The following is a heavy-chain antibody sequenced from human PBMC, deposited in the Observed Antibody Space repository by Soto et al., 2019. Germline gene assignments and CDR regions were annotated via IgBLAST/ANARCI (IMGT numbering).Heavy chain of an antibody. Sequence: GGSLRLSCAASGFTVSSNYMSWVRQAPGKGLERVSVIYSGGSTYYADSVKGRFTISRDNSKNTLYLQMNSLRAEDTAVYYCARDSSGAYYDFWSGYYPGAMDVWGQGTTVTVSS. CDR3: ARDSSGAYYDFWSGYYPGAMDV. V-gene: IGHV3-53*01. J-gene: IGHJ6*02. CDR1: GFTVSSNY. D-gene: IGHD3-3*01. CDR2: IYSGGST.